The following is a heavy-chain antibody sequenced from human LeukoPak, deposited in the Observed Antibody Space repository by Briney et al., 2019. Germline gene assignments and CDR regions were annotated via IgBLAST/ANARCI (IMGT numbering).Heavy chain of an antibody. J-gene: IGHJ5*02. CDR2: MYYSGST. D-gene: IGHD7-27*01. Sequence: SETLSLTCTVSGDSISSYYWSWIRQPPGKGLEWIGYMYYSGSTNYNPSLKSRVTISVDTSKNQFSLKLSSVTAADTAVYYCASQGHWDNWFDPWGQGTQVTVSS. CDR3: ASQGHWDNWFDP. CDR1: GDSISSYY. V-gene: IGHV4-59*12.